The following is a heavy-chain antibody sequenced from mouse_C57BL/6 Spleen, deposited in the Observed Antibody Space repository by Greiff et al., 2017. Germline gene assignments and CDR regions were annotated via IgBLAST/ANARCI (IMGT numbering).Heavy chain of an antibody. Sequence: QVQLQQSGPELVKPGASVKISCKASGYAFSSSWMNWVKQRPGKGLEWIGRIYPGDGDTHYNGKFKGKATLTADKSSSTAYMQLSSLTSEDSAVYFCGRVATGDVMDCRGQGTSVTVSS. CDR3: GRVATGDVMDC. V-gene: IGHV1-82*01. J-gene: IGHJ4*01. CDR2: IYPGDGDT. CDR1: GYAFSSSW. D-gene: IGHD1-1*01.